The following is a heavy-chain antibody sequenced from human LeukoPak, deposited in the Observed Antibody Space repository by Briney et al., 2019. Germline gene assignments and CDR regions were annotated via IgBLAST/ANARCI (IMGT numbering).Heavy chain of an antibody. CDR1: GFTFSSYI. V-gene: IGHV3-21*01. D-gene: IGHD2-8*01. CDR2: ISSSSSYI. J-gene: IGHJ3*02. Sequence: GGSLRLSCAASGFTFSSYIMNWVRQAPGKGLEWVSSISSSSSYIYYADSVKGRFTISRDEAKNSLYLQMNSLRAEDTAVYYCARATNDAFDIWGQGTMVTVSS. CDR3: ARATNDAFDI.